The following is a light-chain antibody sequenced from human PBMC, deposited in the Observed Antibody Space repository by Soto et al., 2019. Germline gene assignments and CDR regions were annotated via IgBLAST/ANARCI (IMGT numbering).Light chain of an antibody. CDR1: QTIXSG. J-gene: IGKJ5*01. CDR3: QHYKRDSRT. Sequence: IQLTHYPSTLSGSGGDSVAITCRASQTIXSGLDCYQQKPGKAPKLLXAKASTLKTGGPSRLSGSGSGTEFTRTISSLHPYDFANYYCQHYKRDSRTFGQGTRLDIK. V-gene: IGKV1-5*03. CDR2: KAS.